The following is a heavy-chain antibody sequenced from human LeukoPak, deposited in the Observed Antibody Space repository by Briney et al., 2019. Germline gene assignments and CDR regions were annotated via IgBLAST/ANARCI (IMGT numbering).Heavy chain of an antibody. J-gene: IGHJ4*02. Sequence: ASVKVSCKASGYRFISNYIQWVRQAPGLGPEWMGWMHPGNGNTRYAEQFQGRVTMTRDTSINTAYMDLTSLRSDDTAVYYCAREGSYCVGGDCYSFDFWGQGNLITVSS. D-gene: IGHD2-21*02. CDR1: GYRFISNY. CDR3: AREGSYCVGGDCYSFDF. CDR2: MHPGNGNT. V-gene: IGHV1-2*02.